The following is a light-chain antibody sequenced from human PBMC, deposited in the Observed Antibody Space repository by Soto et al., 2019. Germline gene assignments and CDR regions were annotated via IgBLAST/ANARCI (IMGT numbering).Light chain of an antibody. V-gene: IGKV3-15*01. CDR3: QQYENWPSFT. J-gene: IGKJ5*01. CDR1: QSISTN. CDR2: AAS. Sequence: EIVMTQSPVTLSVSPGERATLSCRASQSISTNLAWYQQKPGQAPRLLIYAASTRAAGIPARFSGGGSGTDFTLTITSMQSEDFAVYHCQQYENWPSFTFGQGTRLEIK.